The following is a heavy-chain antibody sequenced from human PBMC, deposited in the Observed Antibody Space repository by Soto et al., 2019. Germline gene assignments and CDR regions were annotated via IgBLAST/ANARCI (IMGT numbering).Heavy chain of an antibody. D-gene: IGHD2-2*02. J-gene: IGHJ5*02. V-gene: IGHV4-38-2*01. CDR2: VYPSGNT. CDR1: ATYVAGDSH. CDR3: VANTASHNLVGR. Sequence: SLTCAVSATYVAGDSHWAWGRQHPGKGLEWIGSVYPSGNTYYLPSLRGRISLSIDTSKNQISLTLTSVTAADTALFYCVANTASHNLVGRLGQDTVVTVS.